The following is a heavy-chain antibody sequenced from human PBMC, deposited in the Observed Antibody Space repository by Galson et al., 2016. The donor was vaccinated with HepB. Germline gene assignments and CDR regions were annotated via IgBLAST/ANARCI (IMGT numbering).Heavy chain of an antibody. D-gene: IGHD3-9*01. J-gene: IGHJ3*02. CDR3: ARFDFAILDAFDI. V-gene: IGHV4-4*02. CDR2: IYHTGST. CDR1: GGSISSRNW. Sequence: SETLSLTCGVSGGSISSRNWWSWVRQPPGKGLEWIGEIYHTGSTNYNPSLKSRVTISVDKSKNLFSLRLNSVTAADTAVYFCARFDFAILDAFDIWGQGTMVTVSS.